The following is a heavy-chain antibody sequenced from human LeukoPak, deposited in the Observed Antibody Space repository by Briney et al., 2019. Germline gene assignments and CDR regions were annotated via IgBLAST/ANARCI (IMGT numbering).Heavy chain of an antibody. Sequence: ASVKVSCKVSGYTLTELSMHWVRQAPGKGLEWMGGFDPEDGETIYAQKFQGRVTMTEDTSTDTAYMELSSLRSEDTAVYYCATTASNSGYDSGWFDPWGQGTLVTVSS. CDR2: FDPEDGET. V-gene: IGHV1-24*01. J-gene: IGHJ5*02. D-gene: IGHD5-12*01. CDR1: GYTLTELS. CDR3: ATTASNSGYDSGWFDP.